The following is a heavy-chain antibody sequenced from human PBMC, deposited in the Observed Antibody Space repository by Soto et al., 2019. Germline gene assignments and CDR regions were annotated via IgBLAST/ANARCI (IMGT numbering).Heavy chain of an antibody. CDR3: ARDSFNRWGILTNSFNYYYGTDV. J-gene: IGHJ6*02. D-gene: IGHD3-16*01. CDR2: IYYSGST. V-gene: IGHV4-31*02. CDR1: GGSISSGGYY. Sequence: PSETLSLTCTVSGGSISSGGYYWSWIRQHPGKGLEWIGYIYYSGSTYYNPSLKSRVTISVDTSKNQFSLKLSSVTAADTAVYYCARDSFNRWGILTNSFNYYYGTDVWGQGTTVTVSS.